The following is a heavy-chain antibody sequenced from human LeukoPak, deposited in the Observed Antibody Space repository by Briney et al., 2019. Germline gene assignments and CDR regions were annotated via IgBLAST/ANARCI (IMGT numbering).Heavy chain of an antibody. CDR3: VKEGGSGSYAQTPFDY. D-gene: IGHD3-10*01. V-gene: IGHV3-64D*06. CDR2: ISSNGGST. CDR1: GFTFSSSA. Sequence: GGSLRLSCSASGFTFSSSAMHWVRQAPGKGLEYVSAISSNGGSTYYADSVKGRFIISRDNSKNTLYLQMSSLRAEDTAVYYCVKEGGSGSYAQTPFDYWAREPWSPSPQ. J-gene: IGHJ4*02.